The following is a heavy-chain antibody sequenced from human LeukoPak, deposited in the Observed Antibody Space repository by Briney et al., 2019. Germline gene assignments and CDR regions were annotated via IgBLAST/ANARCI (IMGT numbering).Heavy chain of an antibody. Sequence: SVKDSFKASGGTFSSYAISWVRQAPGQGLEWMGRIISIFGTANYPQKFQCRVTITTDESPSTAYMELSSLSYEDTAVYYCAKVPPPYYYYYYMDVWGKGTTVTVSS. CDR3: AKVPPPYYYYYYMDV. CDR1: GGTFSSYA. V-gene: IGHV1-69*05. J-gene: IGHJ6*03. CDR2: IISIFGTA.